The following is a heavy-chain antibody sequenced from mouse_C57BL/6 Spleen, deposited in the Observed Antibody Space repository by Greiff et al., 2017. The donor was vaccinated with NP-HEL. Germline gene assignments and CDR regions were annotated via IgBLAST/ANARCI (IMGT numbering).Heavy chain of an antibody. V-gene: IGHV1-7*01. CDR1: GYTFTSYW. Sequence: VQLQESGAELAKPGASVKLSCKASGYTFTSYWMHWVKQRPGQGLEWIGYINPSSGYTKYNQKFKDKATLTADKSSSTAYMQLSSLTYEDSAVYYCARPPPFSRDAMDYWGQGTSVTVSS. CDR3: ARPPPFSRDAMDY. J-gene: IGHJ4*01. CDR2: INPSSGYT.